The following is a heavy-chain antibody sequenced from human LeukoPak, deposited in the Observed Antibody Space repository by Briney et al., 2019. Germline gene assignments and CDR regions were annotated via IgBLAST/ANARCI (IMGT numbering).Heavy chain of an antibody. CDR2: INPNSGGT. CDR1: GYTLTGYY. Sequence: ASVKVSCKASGYTLTGYYMHWVRQAPGQGPEWMGWINPNSGGTSSAQKFQGRVTMTRDTSISTAYMALSRLRSDDTAVYYCARDRGDGYSAYHFDHWGQGTLVTVSS. J-gene: IGHJ4*02. V-gene: IGHV1-2*02. D-gene: IGHD5-24*01. CDR3: ARDRGDGYSAYHFDH.